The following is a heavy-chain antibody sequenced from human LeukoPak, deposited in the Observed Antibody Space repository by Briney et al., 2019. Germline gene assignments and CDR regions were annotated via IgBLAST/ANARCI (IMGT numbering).Heavy chain of an antibody. CDR1: GFTFSSYW. D-gene: IGHD2-15*01. V-gene: IGHV3-74*01. J-gene: IGHJ5*02. CDR3: AREGGSCYACFDP. CDR2: INSDGSST. Sequence: GGSLRLSCAASGFTFSSYWMHWVRQAPGKGLVWVSRINSDGSSTSYADSVKGRFTISRDNAKNTLYLQMNSLGAEDTAVYYCAREGGSCYACFDPWGQGTLVTVSS.